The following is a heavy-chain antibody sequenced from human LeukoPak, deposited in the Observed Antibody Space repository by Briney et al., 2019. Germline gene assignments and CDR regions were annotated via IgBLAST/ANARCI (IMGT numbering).Heavy chain of an antibody. Sequence: PSGTLSLTCAVSGGSITSSNWWSWVRQPPGKGLEWIGEIYHSGATNYNPSLKSRVTISVDKSKNQFSLKLSSVTAADTAVYYCARGYSVVRGGDTFDIWGQGTMVTVSS. V-gene: IGHV4-4*02. CDR3: ARGYSVVRGGDTFDI. D-gene: IGHD3-10*01. CDR1: GGSITSSNW. J-gene: IGHJ3*02. CDR2: IYHSGAT.